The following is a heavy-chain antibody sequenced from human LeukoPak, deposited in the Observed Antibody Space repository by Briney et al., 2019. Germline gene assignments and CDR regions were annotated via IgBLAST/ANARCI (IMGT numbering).Heavy chain of an antibody. CDR2: IYSDGSST. D-gene: IGHD3-10*01. Sequence: PGGSLRLSCAASGXTFSSYWMHWVRQAPGKGLVWVSRIYSDGSSTNYADSVKGRFTISRDNAKNTLYLQMNSLRAEDTAVYYCARDRSSLGLWFGELRNWGQGTLVTVSS. J-gene: IGHJ4*02. CDR3: ARDRSSLGLWFGELRN. V-gene: IGHV3-74*01. CDR1: GXTFSSYW.